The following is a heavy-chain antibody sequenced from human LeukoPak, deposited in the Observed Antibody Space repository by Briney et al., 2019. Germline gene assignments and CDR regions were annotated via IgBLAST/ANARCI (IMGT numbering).Heavy chain of an antibody. D-gene: IGHD3-22*01. CDR1: GGSFSGYY. J-gene: IGHJ4*02. Sequence: SETLSLTCAVYGGSFSGYYWSWIRQPPGKGLEWIGEINHSGSTNYNPSLKSRVTISVDTSKSQFSLKLSSVTAADTAVYYGARFYYDRSGYYYVSYWGQGTLVTVSS. CDR2: INHSGST. V-gene: IGHV4-34*01. CDR3: ARFYYDRSGYYYVSY.